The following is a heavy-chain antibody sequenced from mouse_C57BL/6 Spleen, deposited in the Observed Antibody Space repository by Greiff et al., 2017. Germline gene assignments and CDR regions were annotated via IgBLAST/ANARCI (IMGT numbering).Heavy chain of an antibody. CDR2: ISGGGGNT. V-gene: IGHV5-9*01. Sequence: EVKLMESGGGLVKPGGSLKLSCAASGFTFSSYTMSWVRQTPEKRLEWVATISGGGGNTYYPDSVKGRFTISRDNAKNTLYLQMSSLRSEDTALYYCARHGTGTGGYWYFDVWGTGTTVTVSS. D-gene: IGHD4-1*01. CDR1: GFTFSSYT. CDR3: ARHGTGTGGYWYFDV. J-gene: IGHJ1*03.